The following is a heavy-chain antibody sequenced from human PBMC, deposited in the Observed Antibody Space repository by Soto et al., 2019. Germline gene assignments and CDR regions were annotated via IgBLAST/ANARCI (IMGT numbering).Heavy chain of an antibody. CDR2: ISAGVIDT. CDR3: AKQFSSSTWYPFDH. D-gene: IGHD6-13*01. V-gene: IGHV3-23*01. J-gene: IGHJ4*02. CDR1: GFTYNIYA. Sequence: EVQLLESGEALVQPGGSLRLSCAASGFTYNIYAMSWVRQAPGKGLEWVSGISAGVIDTFYVDSVKGRFTVSRDDSKNTLYLQMNSLRADDTAVYYCAKQFSSSTWYPFDHWGRGTLVTVSS.